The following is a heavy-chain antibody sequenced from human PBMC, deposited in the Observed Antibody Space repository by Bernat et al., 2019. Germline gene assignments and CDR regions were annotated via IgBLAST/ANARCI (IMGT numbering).Heavy chain of an antibody. CDR3: ARVDDYIWVSTTPGNWFDP. Sequence: QVQLVQSGAEVKKPGASVKVSCKASGYTFTSYGISWVRQAPGQGLEWMGWISAYNGNTNYAQKLQGRVTMTTDTSTSTAYMELRSLRSDDTAVYYCARVDDYIWVSTTPGNWFDPWGQGTLVTVSS. D-gene: IGHD3-16*01. J-gene: IGHJ5*02. V-gene: IGHV1-18*01. CDR2: ISAYNGNT. CDR1: GYTFTSYG.